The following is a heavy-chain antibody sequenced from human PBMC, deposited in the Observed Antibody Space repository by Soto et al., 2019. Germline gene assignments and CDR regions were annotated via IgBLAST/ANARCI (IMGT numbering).Heavy chain of an antibody. D-gene: IGHD3-22*01. Sequence: SVKVSCKASGGTFSSYAISWVRQAPGQGLEWMGGIIPIFGTANYAQKIQGRVTITADESTSTAYMELSSLRSEDTAVYYCARPTRYYYDSSGQSAWFDPWGQGTLVTFSS. CDR2: IIPIFGTA. CDR1: GGTFSSYA. CDR3: ARPTRYYYDSSGQSAWFDP. V-gene: IGHV1-69*13. J-gene: IGHJ5*02.